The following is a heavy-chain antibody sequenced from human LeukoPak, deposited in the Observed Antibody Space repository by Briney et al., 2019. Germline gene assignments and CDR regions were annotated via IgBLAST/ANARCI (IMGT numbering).Heavy chain of an antibody. Sequence: GGSLRLSCTASGFTFSDYYMDWVRQAPGKGLEWVGRIRNKVNSYTTQYAASVKGRFTISRDDSENSLYLQMNSLKTEDSAVYYCARVNARDGYNYDYWGQGTLLTVSS. CDR2: IRNKVNSYTT. CDR1: GFTFSDYY. J-gene: IGHJ4*02. V-gene: IGHV3-72*01. CDR3: ARVNARDGYNYDY. D-gene: IGHD5-24*01.